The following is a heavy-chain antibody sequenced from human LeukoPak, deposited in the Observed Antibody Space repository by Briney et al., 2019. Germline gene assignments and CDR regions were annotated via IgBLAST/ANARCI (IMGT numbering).Heavy chain of an antibody. CDR1: GGSISSSRYY. CDR3: ARTLLADYGGNSEDY. J-gene: IGHJ4*02. Sequence: SETLSLTCTVSGGSISSSRYYWGWIRQPPGKGLEWIGSIYYSGSTYYNPSLKSRVTISVDTSKNQFSLKLSSVTAADTAVYYFARTLLADYGGNSEDYWGQGTLVTVSS. CDR2: IYYSGST. V-gene: IGHV4-39*01. D-gene: IGHD4-23*01.